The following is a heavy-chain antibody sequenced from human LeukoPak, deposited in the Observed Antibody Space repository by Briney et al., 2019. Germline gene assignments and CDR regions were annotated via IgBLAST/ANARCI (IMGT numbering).Heavy chain of an antibody. Sequence: GGSLRLSCTASGFTFSNYWMSWVRQAPGKGLEWVANMKQDGSEQYYVDSMKGRFTVSRDNAKNSLYLQINSLRAEDTAVYYCARDRHYDFWSGYYTPFNSWGQGTLVTVSS. J-gene: IGHJ4*02. CDR1: GFTFSNYW. D-gene: IGHD3-3*01. CDR2: MKQDGSEQ. V-gene: IGHV3-7*03. CDR3: ARDRHYDFWSGYYTPFNS.